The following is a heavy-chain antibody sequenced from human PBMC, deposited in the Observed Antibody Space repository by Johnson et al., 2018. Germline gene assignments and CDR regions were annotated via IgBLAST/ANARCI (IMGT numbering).Heavy chain of an antibody. CDR1: GGSFSGYY. CDR2: INHSGST. CDR3: ARDYLCGVSLCYYYMDV. J-gene: IGHJ6*03. D-gene: IGHD2-8*02. V-gene: IGHV4-34*01. Sequence: QVRLRQWGAGLLEDTETLSLRCAVYGGSFSGYYWSWIRQPPGKGLEWIGEINHSGSTNYTPSLKSRVTISVETSKNQFSLKLSSVTAADTAVYYCARDYLCGVSLCYYYMDVWGKGTTVTVSS.